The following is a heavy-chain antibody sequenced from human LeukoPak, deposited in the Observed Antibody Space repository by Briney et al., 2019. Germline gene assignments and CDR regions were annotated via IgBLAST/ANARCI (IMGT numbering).Heavy chain of an antibody. V-gene: IGHV3-30*02. J-gene: IGHJ4*02. CDR2: TRYDGVNK. Sequence: PGGSLRLPCAASGFTFSTYGMHWVRQAPGKGLEWVTFTRYDGVNKYYADSVKGRFTISRDNSKSTLYLQMNSLRTEDTAVYYCAASGPVGGNWYSTDFWGQGTLVTVSS. CDR3: AASGPVGGNWYSTDF. CDR1: GFTFSTYG. D-gene: IGHD1-7*01.